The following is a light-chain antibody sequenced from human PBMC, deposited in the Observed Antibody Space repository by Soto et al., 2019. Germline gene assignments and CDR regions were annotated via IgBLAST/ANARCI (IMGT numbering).Light chain of an antibody. J-gene: IGLJ2*01. CDR1: TSNIGNNY. V-gene: IGLV1-51*02. Sequence: QSVLTQPPSVSAAPGQKVIISCSGGTSNIGNNYACWYQHLPGTAPKLLMYEDDKRASGIPDRFSGSKSGTSATLGITGLQTGDEADYYCGTWDSSLSAGRSIFGGGTKLTVL. CDR2: EDD. CDR3: GTWDSSLSAGRSI.